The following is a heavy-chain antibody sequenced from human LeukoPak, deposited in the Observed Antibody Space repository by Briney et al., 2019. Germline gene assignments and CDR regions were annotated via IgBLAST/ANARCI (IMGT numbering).Heavy chain of an antibody. CDR1: GFTFDEYA. J-gene: IGHJ4*02. Sequence: GGSLRLSCTTSGFTFDEYAMSWVRQAPGKGLEWVGFIKTKAYGGTTEYAASVKGRFTISRDDSKSIAYLQLNSLTTEDTAVYYCSRNFLVSPNMGYWGQGTLVTVSS. CDR2: IKTKAYGGTT. CDR3: SRNFLVSPNMGY. D-gene: IGHD4-23*01. V-gene: IGHV3-49*04.